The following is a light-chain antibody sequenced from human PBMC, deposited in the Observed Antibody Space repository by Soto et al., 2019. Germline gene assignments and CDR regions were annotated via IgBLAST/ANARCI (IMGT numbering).Light chain of an antibody. V-gene: IGLV2-23*01. Sequence: QSALTQPASVSGSPGQSITISCTGTSSDVGSSNLVSWYQQHPGKTPKLIIYEGSRRPSGVSGRFSGSMSGNAASLTISGLQAEDEADYYSCSFARSSTSYVFGTGTKVTVL. CDR2: EGS. J-gene: IGLJ1*01. CDR3: CSFARSSTSYV. CDR1: SSDVGSSNL.